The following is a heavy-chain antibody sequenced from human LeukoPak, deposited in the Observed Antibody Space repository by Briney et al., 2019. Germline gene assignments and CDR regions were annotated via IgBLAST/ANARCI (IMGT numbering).Heavy chain of an antibody. CDR1: GDSISGFY. CDR2: IYYSGST. V-gene: IGHV4-39*07. D-gene: IGHD6-19*01. Sequence: SETLSLTCSVSGDSISGFYWGWIRQPPGKGLEWIGSIYYSGSTYYNPSLKSRVTISVDTSKNQFSLKLSSVTAADTAVYYCARSLYSSGWKGYYSYMDVWGKGTTVTVSS. CDR3: ARSLYSSGWKGYYSYMDV. J-gene: IGHJ6*03.